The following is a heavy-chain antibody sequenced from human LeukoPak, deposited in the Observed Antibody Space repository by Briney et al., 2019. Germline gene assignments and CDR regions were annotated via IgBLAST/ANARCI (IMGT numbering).Heavy chain of an antibody. CDR3: ARVRDSIFGVVSHEINY. CDR2: ISSSSNYI. Sequence: GGSLRLSCAASGFTFSSYSMNWVRQAPGKGLEWVSSISSSSNYIYYADSVKGRFTISRDNAKNSLYLQMNSLRAEDTAVYYCARVRDSIFGVVSHEINYWGQGTLVTVSS. D-gene: IGHD3-3*02. CDR1: GFTFSSYS. J-gene: IGHJ4*02. V-gene: IGHV3-21*01.